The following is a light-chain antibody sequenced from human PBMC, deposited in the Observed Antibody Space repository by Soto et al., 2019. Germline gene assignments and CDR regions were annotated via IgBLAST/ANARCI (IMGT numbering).Light chain of an antibody. V-gene: IGLV4-69*01. CDR2: LNSDGSH. J-gene: IGLJ3*02. CDR1: SGHSTYA. CDR3: QTWDTGIRV. Sequence: QPLLTQSPSASASLGASVKLTCTLSSGHSTYAIAWHQQQPEKGPRYLMKLNSDGSHNKGDGIPDRFSGSSSGAERYLTISSLQSEDEADYYCQTWDTGIRVFGGGTKVTVL.